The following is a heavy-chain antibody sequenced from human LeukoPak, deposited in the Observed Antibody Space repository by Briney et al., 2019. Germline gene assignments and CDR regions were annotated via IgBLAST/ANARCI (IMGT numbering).Heavy chain of an antibody. Sequence: GSLRLSCAASGFTFSSYAMSWVRQAPGKGLEWVSVIYSGGSTYYADSVKGRFTISRDNSKNTLYLQMNSLRAEDTAVYYCARGLPYDSSGYYFGGGFDYWGQGTLVTVSS. CDR3: ARGLPYDSSGYYFGGGFDY. J-gene: IGHJ4*02. D-gene: IGHD3-22*01. CDR1: GFTFSSYA. V-gene: IGHV3-53*01. CDR2: IYSGGST.